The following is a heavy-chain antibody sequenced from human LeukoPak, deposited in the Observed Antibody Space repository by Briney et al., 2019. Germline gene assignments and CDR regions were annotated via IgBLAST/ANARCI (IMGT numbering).Heavy chain of an antibody. V-gene: IGHV1-69*13. CDR2: IIPIFGTA. Sequence: ASVKVSCKASGGTFSSYAISWVRQAPGQGLEWMGGIIPIFGTANYAQKFQGRVTITADESTSTADMELSSLRSEDTAVYYCARVPPGYYDSSGYYYFAFDIWGQGTMVTVSS. J-gene: IGHJ3*02. CDR1: GGTFSSYA. CDR3: ARVPPGYYDSSGYYYFAFDI. D-gene: IGHD3-22*01.